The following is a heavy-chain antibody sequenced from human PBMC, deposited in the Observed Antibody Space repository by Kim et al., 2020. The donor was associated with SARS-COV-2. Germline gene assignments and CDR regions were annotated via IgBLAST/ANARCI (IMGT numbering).Heavy chain of an antibody. CDR1: GFTFSTYS. Sequence: GGSLRLSCAASGFTFSTYSMNWVRQAPGKGLEWVSSIGISSSYIYYADSVKGRFTISRDNAKNSLYLQMNSLRAEDTAVYYCAGSLYSNYVWGYWGQGTLVTVSS. D-gene: IGHD4-4*01. J-gene: IGHJ4*02. V-gene: IGHV3-21*01. CDR2: IGISSSYI. CDR3: AGSLYSNYVWGY.